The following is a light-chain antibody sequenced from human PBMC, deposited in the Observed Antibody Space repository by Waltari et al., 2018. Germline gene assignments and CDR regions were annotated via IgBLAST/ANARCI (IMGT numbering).Light chain of an antibody. CDR1: QDIREN. CDR3: QKYANLPRT. Sequence: DTQMTQSPSSLSASVGDRVAITCQESQDIRENLNWLQQKPAKAPQDLIFDASRSQAVVPTRFSGSGAGTDFDFNIRSLHAEDIGTYYCQKYANLPRTFGGGTRVEL. V-gene: IGKV1-33*01. J-gene: IGKJ4*01. CDR2: DAS.